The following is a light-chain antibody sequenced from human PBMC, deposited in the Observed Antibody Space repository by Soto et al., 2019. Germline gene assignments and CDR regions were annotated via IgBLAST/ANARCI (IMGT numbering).Light chain of an antibody. V-gene: IGLV1-44*01. CDR1: SSNIGSNT. J-gene: IGLJ2*01. Sequence: QSVLTQPPSASGTPGQRVTISCSGSSSNIGSNTVNWYQQLSGTAPKLLIYSNNQRPSGVPDRFSGSKSGTSASLAISGLQSEDEADYYCAAWDDSLNGRHVVFGGGTKLTVL. CDR3: AAWDDSLNGRHVV. CDR2: SNN.